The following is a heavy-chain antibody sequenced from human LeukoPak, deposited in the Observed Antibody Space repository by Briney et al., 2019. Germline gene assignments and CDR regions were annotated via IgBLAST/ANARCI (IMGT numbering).Heavy chain of an antibody. J-gene: IGHJ4*02. CDR3: ARGHYYDSSGYDEFDY. CDR2: IYHSGST. V-gene: IGHV4-30-2*01. CDR1: GGSISSGGYS. D-gene: IGHD3-22*01. Sequence: SETLSLTCAVSGGSISSGGYSWSWIRQPPGKGLEWIGYIYHSGSTYYNPSLKSRVTISVDRSKNQFSLKLSSVTAADTAVYYCARGHYYDSSGYDEFDYWGQGTLDTVSS.